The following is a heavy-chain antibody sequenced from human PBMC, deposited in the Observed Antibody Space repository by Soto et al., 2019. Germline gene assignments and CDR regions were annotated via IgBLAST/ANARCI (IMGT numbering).Heavy chain of an antibody. D-gene: IGHD3-3*01. CDR3: SKFLKPGALRSLLFWCPTPSDL. Sequence: GGSLRLSCAASGFTFSSYAMSWVRQAPGKGLEWVSAISGSGGSTYYADSVKGRFTISRDNSKNTLYLQMNSLRAEDTAVYYFSKFLKPGALRSLLFWCPTPSDL. J-gene: IGHJ2*01. CDR2: ISGSGGST. V-gene: IGHV3-23*01. CDR1: GFTFSSYA.